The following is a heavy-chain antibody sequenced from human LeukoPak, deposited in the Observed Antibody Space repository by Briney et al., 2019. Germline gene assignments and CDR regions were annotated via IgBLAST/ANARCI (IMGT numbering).Heavy chain of an antibody. J-gene: IGHJ4*02. V-gene: IGHV4-34*01. Sequence: SETLSLTRAVYGGSFSGYYWSWIRQPPGKGLEWIGEINHSGSTNYNPSLKSRVTILVDTSKNQFSLKLSSVTAADTAVYYCARGLRKYEGFDYWGQGTLVTVSS. D-gene: IGHD2-8*01. CDR2: INHSGST. CDR3: ARGLRKYEGFDY. CDR1: GGSFSGYY.